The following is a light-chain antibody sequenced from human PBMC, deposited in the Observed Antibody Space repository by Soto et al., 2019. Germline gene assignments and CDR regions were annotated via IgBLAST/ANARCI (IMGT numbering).Light chain of an antibody. CDR1: QSVSSY. CDR3: QQRSNWPPKT. Sequence: EIVMTQSPGTLSLSPGETATLSCRAGQSVSSYLAWYQQKPGQAPRLLIYDASNRATGIPARFSGSGSGTDFTLTISSLEPEDFAVYYCQQRSNWPPKTFGQGTKVDIK. V-gene: IGKV3-11*01. CDR2: DAS. J-gene: IGKJ1*01.